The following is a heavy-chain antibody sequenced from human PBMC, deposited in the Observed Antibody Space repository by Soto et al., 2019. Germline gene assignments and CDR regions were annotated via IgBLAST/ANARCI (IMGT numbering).Heavy chain of an antibody. V-gene: IGHV3-72*01. CDR3: AREIRRDYYYYYPLDV. CDR2: TKNKPNNYTT. J-gene: IGHJ6*02. CDR1: GFTFTDHY. Sequence: GGSLRLSCLASGFTFTDHYMDWVRQAPGTGLEWIARTKNKPNNYTTTYAASVKGRFTISRDDSEGSLYLQMNNLKTEDTAVYYCAREIRRDYYYYYPLDVWGQGTTVTVSS.